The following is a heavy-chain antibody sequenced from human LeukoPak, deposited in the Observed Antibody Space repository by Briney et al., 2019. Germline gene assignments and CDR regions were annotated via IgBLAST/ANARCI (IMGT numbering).Heavy chain of an antibody. CDR1: GFTFSSYG. CDR2: IWYDGSNK. J-gene: IGHJ6*02. CDR3: ARDGGYCSSTSCHMVGGYYYYYGMDV. Sequence: GGSLRLSCAASGFTFSSYGMHWVRQAPGKGLEWVAVIWYDGSNKYYADSVKGRFTISRDNSKNTLYLQMNSLRAEDTAVYYCARDGGYCSSTSCHMVGGYYYYYGMDVWGQGTLVTVSS. D-gene: IGHD2-2*01. V-gene: IGHV3-33*01.